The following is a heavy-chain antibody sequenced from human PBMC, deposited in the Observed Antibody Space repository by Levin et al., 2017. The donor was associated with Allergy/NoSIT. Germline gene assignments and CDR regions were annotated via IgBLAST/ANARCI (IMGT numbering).Heavy chain of an antibody. Sequence: PGESLKISCKASGFTFTSSAMQWVRQARGQRLEWIGWIVVGSGNTNYAQKFQERVTITRDMSTSTAYMELSSLRSEDTAVYYCAADRDVPATAIPYYYGMDVWGQGTTVTVSS. CDR1: GFTFTSSA. CDR3: AADRDVPATAIPYYYGMDV. J-gene: IGHJ6*02. CDR2: IVVGSGNT. V-gene: IGHV1-58*02. D-gene: IGHD2-21*02.